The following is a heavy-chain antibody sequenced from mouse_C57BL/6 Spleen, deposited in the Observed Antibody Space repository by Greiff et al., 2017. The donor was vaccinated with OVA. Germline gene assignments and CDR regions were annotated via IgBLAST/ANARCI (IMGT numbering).Heavy chain of an antibody. CDR3: AREEVPYWYFDV. Sequence: DVQLVESEGGLVQPGSSMKLSCTASGFTFSDYYMAWVRQVPEKGLEWVANINYDGSSTYYLDSLKSRFIISRDNAKNILYLQMSSLKSEDTATYYCAREEVPYWYFDVWGTGTTVTVSS. CDR2: INYDGSST. CDR1: GFTFSDYY. D-gene: IGHD2-14*01. V-gene: IGHV5-16*01. J-gene: IGHJ1*03.